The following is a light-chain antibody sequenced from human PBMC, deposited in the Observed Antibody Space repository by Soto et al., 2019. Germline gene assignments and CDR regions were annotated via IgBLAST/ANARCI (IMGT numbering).Light chain of an antibody. Sequence: DIQMTQSPSAMSASVGDRVTLTCRASQGISNHLCWFQQTPGKVPIILIYDATSLQTGVPSRFSGSGSGTDFTLTISSQQPEDLATYYCLQHTNFPFTFGQGTRLEIK. V-gene: IGKV1-17*03. CDR3: LQHTNFPFT. CDR2: DAT. J-gene: IGKJ5*01. CDR1: QGISNH.